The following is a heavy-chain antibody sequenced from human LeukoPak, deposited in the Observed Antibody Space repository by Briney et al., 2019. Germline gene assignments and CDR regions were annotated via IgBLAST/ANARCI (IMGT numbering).Heavy chain of an antibody. J-gene: IGHJ6*02. CDR2: IYHSGST. Sequence: PSETLSLTCAVSGGSISSGGYSWSWIRQPPGKGLEWIGYIYHSGSTYYNPSLKSRVTITVDRSKNQFSLKLSPVTAADTAVYYCARAGGSSWYGAYYYYGMDVWGQGTTVTVSS. CDR3: ARAGGSSWYGAYYYYGMDV. D-gene: IGHD6-13*01. CDR1: GGSISSGGYS. V-gene: IGHV4-30-2*01.